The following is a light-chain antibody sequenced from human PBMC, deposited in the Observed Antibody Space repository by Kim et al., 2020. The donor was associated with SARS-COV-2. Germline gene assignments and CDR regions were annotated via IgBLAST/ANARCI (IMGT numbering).Light chain of an antibody. CDR2: RDS. J-gene: IGLJ3*02. CDR1: NIGSKN. Sequence: SYELTQPLSVSVALGQTARITCGGNNIGSKNVHWYQQKPGQAPVLVIYRDSNRPSGIPERFSGSNSGNTATLTISRAQAGAEADYYCQVWDSSTWVFGGG. CDR3: QVWDSSTWV. V-gene: IGLV3-9*01.